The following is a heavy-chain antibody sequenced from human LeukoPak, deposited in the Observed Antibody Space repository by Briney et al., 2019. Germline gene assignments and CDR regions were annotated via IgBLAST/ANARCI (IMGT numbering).Heavy chain of an antibody. V-gene: IGHV3-30*02. D-gene: IGHD3/OR15-3a*01. Sequence: PGGTLRLSCATSGFTFRNHGMHWGRQAPGKGLEWVALIRYDGGNKYYAASVKGRFTISRDTSKNMLYLQMNSLRAEDTALYYCAKDLGTVPEFDPWGQGTLVTVSS. CDR3: AKDLGTVPEFDP. J-gene: IGHJ5*02. CDR1: GFTFRNHG. CDR2: IRYDGGNK.